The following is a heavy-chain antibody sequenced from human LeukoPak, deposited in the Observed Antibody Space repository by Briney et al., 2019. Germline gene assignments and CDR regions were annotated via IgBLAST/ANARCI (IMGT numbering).Heavy chain of an antibody. CDR3: ARDRMVRGPYGMDV. V-gene: IGHV3-53*01. D-gene: IGHD3-10*01. Sequence: PGGSLRLSCAASGFTVSTNYMSWVRQAPGKGLEWVSVIYSDGRTYYADSVKGRFTISRDNSKNTLYLQMNSLRAEDTAVYYCARDRMVRGPYGMDVWGQGTTVTVSS. CDR2: IYSDGRT. J-gene: IGHJ6*02. CDR1: GFTVSTNY.